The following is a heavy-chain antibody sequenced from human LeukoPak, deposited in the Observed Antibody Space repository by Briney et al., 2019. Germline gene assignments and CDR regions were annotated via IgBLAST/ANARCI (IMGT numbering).Heavy chain of an antibody. CDR1: GGSISSSSYY. CDR2: IYYSGST. V-gene: IGHV4-39*01. CDR3: ARGHVGSYAYYYYYGMDV. D-gene: IGHD2-8*01. Sequence: SETLSLTCTVSGGSISSSSYYWGWIRQPPGKGLEWIGSIYYSGSTYYNPSLKSRVTISVDTSKNQFSLKLSSVTAADTAVHYCARGHVGSYAYYYYYGMDVWGQGTTVTVSS. J-gene: IGHJ6*02.